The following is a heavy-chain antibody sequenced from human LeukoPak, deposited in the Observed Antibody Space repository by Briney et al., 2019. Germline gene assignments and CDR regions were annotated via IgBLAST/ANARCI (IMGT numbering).Heavy chain of an antibody. CDR1: GFTFDDYT. V-gene: IGHV3-43*01. CDR3: AKDGAREGSGGIDY. CDR2: ISWDGGAT. Sequence: GGSLRLSCAASGFTFDDYTMHWVRQAPGKGLEWVSLISWDGGATYYAVSVKGRFTISRDNSKNSLYLQMNSLRPEDTALYYCAKDGAREGSGGIDYWGQGTLVTVSS. D-gene: IGHD6-25*01. J-gene: IGHJ4*02.